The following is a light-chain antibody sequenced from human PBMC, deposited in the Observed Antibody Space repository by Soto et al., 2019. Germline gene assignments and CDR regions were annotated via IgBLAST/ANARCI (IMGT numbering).Light chain of an antibody. CDR1: QSVSSSY. CDR3: QQYGRSPLVT. CDR2: GAS. J-gene: IGKJ5*01. Sequence: EIVLTQSPGTLSLSPGERATLSCRASQSVSSSYLAWYQQKPGQAPRLLIYGASSRATGIPDRFSGSGSGTDFTLTISRLEPEDFAMYYCQQYGRSPLVTFGQGTRLEIK. V-gene: IGKV3-20*01.